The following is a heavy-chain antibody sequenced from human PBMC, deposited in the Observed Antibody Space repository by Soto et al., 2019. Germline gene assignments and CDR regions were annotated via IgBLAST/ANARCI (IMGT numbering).Heavy chain of an antibody. CDR1: GGSFSGYY. Sequence: PXATLSLTCAVYGGSFSGYYGSWIRPPPGKGLEWIGEINHSGSTNYNPSLKSRVTISVDTSKNQFSLKLSSVTAADTAVYYCAVTHSSSWYRDYYYYGMDVWGQGTTVTVSS. D-gene: IGHD6-13*01. CDR2: INHSGST. V-gene: IGHV4-34*01. CDR3: AVTHSSSWYRDYYYYGMDV. J-gene: IGHJ6*02.